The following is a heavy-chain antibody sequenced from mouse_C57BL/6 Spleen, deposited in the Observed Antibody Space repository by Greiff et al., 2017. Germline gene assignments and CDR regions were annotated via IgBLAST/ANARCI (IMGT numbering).Heavy chain of an antibody. Sequence: VQLKESGTVLARPGASVKMSCKTSGYTFTSYWMHWVKQRPGQGLEWIGAIYPGNSDTSYTQKFKGQVKLTAVTSASTAYMELSSLTNEDSAVYYCTRDNYDEGYFDYWGQGTTLTVSS. J-gene: IGHJ2*01. CDR1: GYTFTSYW. D-gene: IGHD2-12*01. V-gene: IGHV1-5*01. CDR2: IYPGNSDT. CDR3: TRDNYDEGYFDY.